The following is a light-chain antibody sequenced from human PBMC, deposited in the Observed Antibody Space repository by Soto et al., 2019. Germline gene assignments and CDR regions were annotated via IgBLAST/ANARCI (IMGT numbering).Light chain of an antibody. J-gene: IGLJ1*01. CDR1: SSDVGSYNL. CDR3: CSYAGSSTLGV. V-gene: IGLV2-23*01. Sequence: QPVLTQPASVSGSPGQSITISCTGTSSDVGSYNLVSWYQQHPGKAPKLMIYEGSKRPSGVSNRFSGSKSGNTASLTISGLQAEDEADYYCCSYAGSSTLGVFGTGTKLTVL. CDR2: EGS.